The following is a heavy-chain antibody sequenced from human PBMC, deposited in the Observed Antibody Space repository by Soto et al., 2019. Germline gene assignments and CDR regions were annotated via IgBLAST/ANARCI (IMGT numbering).Heavy chain of an antibody. V-gene: IGHV3-30-3*01. CDR2: ISYDGSNK. Sequence: GGSLRLSCAASGFTFSSCAMHWVRQAPGKGLEWVAVISYDGSNKYYADSVKGRFTISRDNSKNTLYLQMNSLRAEDTAVYYCAREIVGASFNYYGMDVWGQGTTVTVSS. J-gene: IGHJ6*02. CDR1: GFTFSSCA. CDR3: AREIVGASFNYYGMDV. D-gene: IGHD1-26*01.